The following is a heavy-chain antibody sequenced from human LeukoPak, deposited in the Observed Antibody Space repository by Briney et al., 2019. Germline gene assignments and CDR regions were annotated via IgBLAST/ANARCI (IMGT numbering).Heavy chain of an antibody. J-gene: IGHJ4*02. D-gene: IGHD3-22*01. CDR2: IKSKTDGGTT. CDR3: TTLTMIVGTHFDY. Sequence: GGSLRLSCAASGFTFDDYGMTWVRQAPGKGLEWVGRIKSKTDGGTTDYPAPVKGRFTISRDDSKNTLYLQMNSLKTEDTAMYYCTTLTMIVGTHFDYWGQGTLVTVSS. V-gene: IGHV3-15*01. CDR1: GFTFDDYG.